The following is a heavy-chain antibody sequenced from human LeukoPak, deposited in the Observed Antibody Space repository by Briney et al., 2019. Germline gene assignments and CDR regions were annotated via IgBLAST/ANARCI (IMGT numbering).Heavy chain of an antibody. Sequence: GASVKVSCKASGYTFTSYYMHWVRQAPGQGLEWMGIINPSGGSTSYAQKFQGRVTMTRDTSTSTVYMELSSLRSEDTAVYYCARDGTNCSSTSCYPSNWFDPWGQGTLVTVSS. CDR1: GYTFTSYY. V-gene: IGHV1-46*01. CDR2: INPSGGST. D-gene: IGHD2-2*01. J-gene: IGHJ5*02. CDR3: ARDGTNCSSTSCYPSNWFDP.